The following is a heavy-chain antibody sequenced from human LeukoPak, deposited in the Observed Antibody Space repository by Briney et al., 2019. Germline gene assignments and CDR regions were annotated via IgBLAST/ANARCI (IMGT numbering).Heavy chain of an antibody. V-gene: IGHV3-11*06. Sequence: GGSLGLSCAASGFTFSDYYMSWIRQAPGKGLEWVSYISSSSSYTNYADSVKGRFTISRDNAKNSLYLQMNSLRAEDTAVYYCARVWFEDYGMDVWGKGTTVTVSS. CDR1: GFTFSDYY. D-gene: IGHD3-10*01. CDR2: ISSSSSYT. J-gene: IGHJ6*04. CDR3: ARVWFEDYGMDV.